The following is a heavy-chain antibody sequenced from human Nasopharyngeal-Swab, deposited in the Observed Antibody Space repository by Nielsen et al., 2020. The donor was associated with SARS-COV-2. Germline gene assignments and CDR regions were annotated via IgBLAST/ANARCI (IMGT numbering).Heavy chain of an antibody. J-gene: IGHJ3*02. V-gene: IGHV3-33*05. D-gene: IGHD3-22*01. Sequence: WIRQPPGKGLEWVAFIAHDASNEYYGDSVKGRFTISRDNSKNTLYLQMNSLRAEDTAVYYCARDLSYYDSVGAFDIWGQGTRVTVSS. CDR3: ARDLSYYDSVGAFDI. CDR2: IAHDASNE.